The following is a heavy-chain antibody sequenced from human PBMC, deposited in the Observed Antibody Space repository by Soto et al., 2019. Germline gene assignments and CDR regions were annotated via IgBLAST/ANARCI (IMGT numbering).Heavy chain of an antibody. Sequence: GASVKVSCKASGGTFSSYAISWVRQAPGQGLEWMGGIIPIFGTANYAQKFQGRVTITADESTSTAYMELSSLRSEDTAVYYCARGDRYSSGYYYYGMDVWGQGTTVTVS. CDR3: ARGDRYSSGYYYYGMDV. CDR1: GGTFSSYA. J-gene: IGHJ6*02. CDR2: IIPIFGTA. V-gene: IGHV1-69*13. D-gene: IGHD6-19*01.